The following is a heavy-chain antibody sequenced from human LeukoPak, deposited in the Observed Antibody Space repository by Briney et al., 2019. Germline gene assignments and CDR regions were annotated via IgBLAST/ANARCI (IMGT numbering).Heavy chain of an antibody. CDR3: ARDKYSSTSVFHYYYGMDV. Sequence: ASVKVSCKASGYTFTSYGISWVRQAPGQGLEWMGWISAYNGNTNYAQKLQGRVTMTTDTSTSTAYMELRSLRSDDTAVYYCARDKYSSTSVFHYYYGMDVWGQGTMVTVSS. CDR1: GYTFTSYG. D-gene: IGHD2-2*01. CDR2: ISAYNGNT. V-gene: IGHV1-18*01. J-gene: IGHJ6*02.